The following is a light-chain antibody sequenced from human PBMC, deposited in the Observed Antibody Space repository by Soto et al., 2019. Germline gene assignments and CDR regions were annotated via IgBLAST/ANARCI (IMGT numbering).Light chain of an antibody. J-gene: IGLJ3*02. V-gene: IGLV4-60*02. CDR1: SGHSSYI. Sequence: QSVLTQSSSASASLGSSVKLTCTLSSGHSSYIIAWHQQQPGKAPRYLMKIDGSGSYNKGSGVPDRFSGSSSGPDRYLTISNLHFDDEADYYCETWDSNTRVFGGGTKVTVL. CDR3: ETWDSNTRV. CDR2: IDGSGSY.